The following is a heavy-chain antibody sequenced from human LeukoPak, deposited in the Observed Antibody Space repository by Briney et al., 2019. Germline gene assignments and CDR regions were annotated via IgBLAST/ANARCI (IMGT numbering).Heavy chain of an antibody. D-gene: IGHD3-10*01. CDR3: ARVPRCYGSGSFIEGCDAFDI. Sequence: ASVKVSCKASGYTFTGYYMHWVRQAPGQGLEWMGWINPNSGGTNYAQKFQGRVTMTRDTSISTAYMELSRLRSDDTAVYYCARVPRCYGSGSFIEGCDAFDIWGQGTMVTVSS. J-gene: IGHJ3*02. CDR1: GYTFTGYY. V-gene: IGHV1-2*02. CDR2: INPNSGGT.